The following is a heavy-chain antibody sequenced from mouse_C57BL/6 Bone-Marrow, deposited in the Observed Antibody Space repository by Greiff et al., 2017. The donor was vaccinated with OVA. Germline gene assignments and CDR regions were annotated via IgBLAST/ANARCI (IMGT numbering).Heavy chain of an antibody. D-gene: IGHD1-1*01. J-gene: IGHJ1*03. Sequence: QVQLQQPGAELVRPGPSVKLSCKASGYTFTSYWMHWVKQRPGQGLEWIGVIDPSDSYTNYNHKFKGKATLTVDTSSSPAYMPLSRLTSEDSAVYYCAVYGSSFHWYCDVWGTGTTVTVSS. CDR2: IDPSDSYT. CDR3: AVYGSSFHWYCDV. V-gene: IGHV1-59*01. CDR1: GYTFTSYW.